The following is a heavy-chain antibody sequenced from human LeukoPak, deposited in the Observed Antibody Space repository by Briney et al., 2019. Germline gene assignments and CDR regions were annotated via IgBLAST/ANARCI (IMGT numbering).Heavy chain of an antibody. Sequence: ASVKVSCKASGYTFTGYHMHWVRQAPGQGLEWMGWINPNSGGTNYAQKFQGWVTMTRDASISTAYMELSSLRSEDTAVYYCATGGSSITMIVASLQHWGQGTLVTVSS. J-gene: IGHJ1*01. D-gene: IGHD3-22*01. CDR2: INPNSGGT. CDR3: ATGGSSITMIVASLQH. CDR1: GYTFTGYH. V-gene: IGHV1-2*04.